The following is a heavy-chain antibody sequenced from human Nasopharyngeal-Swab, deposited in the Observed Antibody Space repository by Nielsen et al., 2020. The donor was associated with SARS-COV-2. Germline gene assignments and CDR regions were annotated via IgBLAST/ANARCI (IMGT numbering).Heavy chain of an antibody. Sequence: SETLSLTCTVSGGSISSYYWSWIRQPPGKGLEWIGYIYYSGSTNYNPSLKSRVTISVDTSKNQFSLKLSSVTAADTAVYYCARDRVGATLYNWFDPWGQGTLLTVSS. CDR1: GGSISSYY. CDR2: IYYSGST. J-gene: IGHJ5*02. V-gene: IGHV4-59*01. CDR3: ARDRVGATLYNWFDP. D-gene: IGHD1-26*01.